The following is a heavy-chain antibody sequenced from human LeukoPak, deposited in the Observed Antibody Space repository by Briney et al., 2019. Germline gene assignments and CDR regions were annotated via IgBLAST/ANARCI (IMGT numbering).Heavy chain of an antibody. J-gene: IGHJ4*02. CDR1: GFTFDDYT. V-gene: IGHV3-43*01. Sequence: GGSLRLSCAASGFTFDDYTMHWVRQAPGKGLEWVSLISWDGGSTYYADSVKGRFTISRDSSKNTLYLQMNSLRPEGTAVYYCAKGRGQSYPHYYFDSWGQGTLVTVSS. CDR3: AKGRGQSYPHYYFDS. CDR2: ISWDGGST. D-gene: IGHD5-18*01.